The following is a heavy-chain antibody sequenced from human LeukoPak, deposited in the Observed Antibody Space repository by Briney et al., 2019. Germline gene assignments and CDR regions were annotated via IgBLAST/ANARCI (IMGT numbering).Heavy chain of an antibody. D-gene: IGHD4-11*01. J-gene: IGHJ4*02. CDR1: GFTFGSYA. V-gene: IGHV3-30*04. CDR3: AKGQDYSNYYYFDY. CDR2: ISYDGRNK. Sequence: PGGSLGLSCAASGFTFGSYAMNWVRQAPGKGLEWVAVISYDGRNKNHADSVKGRFTISRDKSKNTLYLQMNSLRAEDTAVYYCAKGQDYSNYYYFDYWGQGTLVTVSS.